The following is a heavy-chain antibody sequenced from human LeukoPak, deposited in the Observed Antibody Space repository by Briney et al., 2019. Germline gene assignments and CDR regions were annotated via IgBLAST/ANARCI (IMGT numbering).Heavy chain of an antibody. J-gene: IGHJ4*02. CDR1: GFTVSSNY. CDR2: IYGGVNT. CDR3: AKSPKTEFLFDY. D-gene: IGHD1-1*01. Sequence: PGGSLRLSCAASGFTVSSNYMSWVRQAPGKGLEWVSVIYGGVNTVYADSVQGRFTISRDNSKNTLFLEMNSLRAEDTADYYCAKSPKTEFLFDYWGKGTLVTVSS. V-gene: IGHV3-66*01.